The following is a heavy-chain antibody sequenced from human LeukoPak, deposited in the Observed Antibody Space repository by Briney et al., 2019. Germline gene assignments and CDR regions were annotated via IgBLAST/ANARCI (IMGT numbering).Heavy chain of an antibody. CDR3: ARVVLADDSSGYYPSPRVFDY. CDR2: MNPNSGNT. J-gene: IGHJ4*02. D-gene: IGHD3-22*01. CDR1: GYTFTSYD. V-gene: IGHV1-8*03. Sequence: ASVKVSCKASGYTFTSYDINWVRQATGQGLEWMGWMNPNSGNTGYAQKFQGRVTITRNTSISTAYMELSSLRSEDTAVYYCARVVLADDSSGYYPSPRVFDYWGQGTLVTVSS.